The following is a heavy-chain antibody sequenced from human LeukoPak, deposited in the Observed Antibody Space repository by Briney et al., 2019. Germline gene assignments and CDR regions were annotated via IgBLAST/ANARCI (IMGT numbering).Heavy chain of an antibody. V-gene: IGHV1-8*03. CDR3: ATDSGGNDAFDI. Sequence: ASVMVSCKASGYTFTSYDINWVRQATGQGLEWMGWMNPNSGNTGYAQKFQGRVTITRNTSISTAYMELSSLRSEDTAVYYCATDSGGNDAFDIWGQGTMVTVSS. J-gene: IGHJ3*02. CDR1: GYTFTSYD. CDR2: MNPNSGNT. D-gene: IGHD1-1*01.